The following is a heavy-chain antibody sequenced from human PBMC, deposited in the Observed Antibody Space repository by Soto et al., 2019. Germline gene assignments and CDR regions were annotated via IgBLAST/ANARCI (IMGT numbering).Heavy chain of an antibody. V-gene: IGHV4-31*03. CDR2: IYYSGST. CDR1: GGSISSGGYY. Sequence: QVQLQESGPGLVKPSQTLSLTCTVSGGSISSGGYYWSWIRQHPGKGLEWIGYIYYSGSTSYNPSLRSRLPMSVDTSKHPFSLTLSSVPAPATAVYYCAREPSIWGQGTLVTVSS. CDR3: AREPSI. J-gene: IGHJ4*02.